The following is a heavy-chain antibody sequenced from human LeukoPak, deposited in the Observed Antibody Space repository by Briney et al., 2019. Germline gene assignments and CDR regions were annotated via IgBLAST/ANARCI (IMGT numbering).Heavy chain of an antibody. Sequence: SETLSLTCTVSGGSINNYYWNWIRQPPGKGLEWIGYIYYSGSTNYNPSLKSRVTISVDTSKNQFSLKLSSVTAADTAVYYCARQGGYSSSPDFWGQGTLVTVSS. CDR1: GGSINNYY. J-gene: IGHJ4*02. D-gene: IGHD6-13*01. CDR2: IYYSGST. CDR3: ARQGGYSSSPDF. V-gene: IGHV4-59*08.